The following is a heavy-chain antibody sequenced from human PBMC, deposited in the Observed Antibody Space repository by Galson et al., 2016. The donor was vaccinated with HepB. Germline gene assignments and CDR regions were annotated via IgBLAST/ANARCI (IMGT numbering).Heavy chain of an antibody. Sequence: SLRLSCAASGFTFSSYGMHWVRQAPGKGLEWVAVIWYDGSNKYYADSVKGRFTISRDNSKNTLYLQMNSLRAEDTALYYCARDWGFWSDNHYGMDIWGQGTTVIVSS. CDR1: GFTFSSYG. D-gene: IGHD3-3*01. CDR2: IWYDGSNK. CDR3: ARDWGFWSDNHYGMDI. J-gene: IGHJ6*02. V-gene: IGHV3-33*01.